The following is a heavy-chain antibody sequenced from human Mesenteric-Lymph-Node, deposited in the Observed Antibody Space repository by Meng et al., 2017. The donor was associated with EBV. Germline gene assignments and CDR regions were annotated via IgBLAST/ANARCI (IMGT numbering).Heavy chain of an antibody. CDR3: ARDRIGSGWDQY. CDR1: GYTFTNYA. D-gene: IGHD6-19*01. V-gene: IGHV1-3*01. J-gene: IGHJ4*02. Sequence: QVQLVQSGSELKKPGASVKVSCKASGYTFTNYAMHWVRQAPGQSLEWMGWIHAGNGDTKYSQKFQDRVTITRDTSASTAYMEVSSLRYEDTAIYYCARDRIGSGWDQYWGQGTLVTVSS. CDR2: IHAGNGDT.